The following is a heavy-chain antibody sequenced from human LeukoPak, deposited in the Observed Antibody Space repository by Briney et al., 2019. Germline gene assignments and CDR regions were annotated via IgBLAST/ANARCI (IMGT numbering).Heavy chain of an antibody. V-gene: IGHV3-21*01. Sequence: GGSLRLSCAAPGFTFSSYSMNWVRQAPGKGLEWVSSISSSSSYIYYADSVKGRFTISRDNAKNSLYLQMNSLRAEDTAVYYCARGELTGYYLDYWGQGTLVTVSS. CDR1: GFTFSSYS. CDR2: ISSSSSYI. CDR3: ARGELTGYYLDY. D-gene: IGHD3-9*01. J-gene: IGHJ4*02.